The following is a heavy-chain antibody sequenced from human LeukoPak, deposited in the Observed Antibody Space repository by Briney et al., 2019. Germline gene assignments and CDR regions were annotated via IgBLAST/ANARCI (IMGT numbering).Heavy chain of an antibody. CDR2: ISYIGTT. Sequence: SQTLSLTCAVSDDSFSSHYWTWIRQPPGKGLEWIGYISYIGTTNYNPSLKSRVTISIDTSKNQFSLKLSSVTAADTAVYYCARDLVTVTKGFDIWGQGTMVSVSS. V-gene: IGHV4-59*11. CDR3: ARDLVTVTKGFDI. D-gene: IGHD4-17*01. CDR1: DDSFSSHY. J-gene: IGHJ3*02.